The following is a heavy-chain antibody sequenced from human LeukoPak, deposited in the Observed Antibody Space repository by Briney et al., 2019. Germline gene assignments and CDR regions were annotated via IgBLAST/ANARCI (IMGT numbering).Heavy chain of an antibody. J-gene: IGHJ4*02. D-gene: IGHD3-22*01. CDR2: FKQDVSEK. CDR1: GFTFSSYW. V-gene: IGHV3-7*01. CDR3: ARLADYDRSGYFDY. Sequence: GGSLRLSCAASGFTFSSYWMSWVRQAPGKGLEWVANFKQDVSEKYYVDSVKGRFTISRDNAKNSLYLQMNSLRGEDTAVYYCARLADYDRSGYFDYWGQGTLVTVSS.